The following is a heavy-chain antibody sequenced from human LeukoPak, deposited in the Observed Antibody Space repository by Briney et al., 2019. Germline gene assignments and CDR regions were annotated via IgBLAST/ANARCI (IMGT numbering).Heavy chain of an antibody. CDR2: INHNGST. V-gene: IGHV4-34*01. D-gene: IGHD5-12*01. J-gene: IGHJ5*02. CDR1: GGSFSGYY. CDR3: ARQIRWLRYWFDP. Sequence: SETLSLTCAVYGGSFSGYYWSWIRQPPGKGLEWIGEINHNGSTNYNPSLKSRVTMSVDTSKNQFSLKLSSVTAADTAVYYCARQIRWLRYWFDPWGQGTLVTVSS.